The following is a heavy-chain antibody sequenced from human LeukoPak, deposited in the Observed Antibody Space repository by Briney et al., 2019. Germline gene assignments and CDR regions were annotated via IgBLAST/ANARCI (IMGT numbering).Heavy chain of an antibody. CDR3: ARGRPPYYDFWSAKTPPFDY. J-gene: IGHJ4*02. D-gene: IGHD3-3*01. V-gene: IGHV4-59*02. CDR1: GGSVSSYY. CDR2: IYYSGST. Sequence: PSETLSLTCTVSGGSVSSYYWSWIRQPPGKGLEWIGYIYYSGSTNYNPSLKSRVTISVDTSKNQFSLKLSSVTAADTAVYYCARGRPPYYDFWSAKTPPFDYWGQGTLVTVSS.